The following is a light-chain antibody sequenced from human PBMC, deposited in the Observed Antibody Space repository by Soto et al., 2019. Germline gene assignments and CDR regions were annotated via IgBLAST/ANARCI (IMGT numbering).Light chain of an antibody. CDR2: KAS. J-gene: IGKJ2*01. CDR1: QSVGNW. CDR3: FPYT. Sequence: DIQMTQSPSTLSASVGDRVSITCRASQSVGNWLAWYQHKPGKAPNLLIYKASRLESGVPSRFSGSSSGTEFTLTISSLQPDDFAIYHSFPYTFGQGTKLEIK. V-gene: IGKV1-5*03.